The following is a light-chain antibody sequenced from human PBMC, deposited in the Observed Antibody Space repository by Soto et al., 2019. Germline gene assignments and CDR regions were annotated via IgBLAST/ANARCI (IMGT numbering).Light chain of an antibody. V-gene: IGKV3-11*01. Sequence: LTRSSATLPWSPGEGATLSCRSSQSVRKHLAWYQQKTGQAPRLLIYGASSRATGIPDRFSGSGSWTDFTLTIGSLEPESFAVYYRQLRSNWAPDLTFGPGTQLEIK. CDR1: QSVRKH. CDR3: QLRSNWAPDLT. J-gene: IGKJ5*01. CDR2: GAS.